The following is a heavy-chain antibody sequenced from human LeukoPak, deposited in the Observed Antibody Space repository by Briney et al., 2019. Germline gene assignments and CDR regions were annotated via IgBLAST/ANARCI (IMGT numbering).Heavy chain of an antibody. Sequence: GESLKISCQGSGYSFTSYWIGWVRQMPGKGLEWMGIIWPSDSDATYSPSFQGQVTLSVDKSISTAYLQWNTLKASDTAIYYCTNGLGQSSPYGMDVWARGPRSLSP. D-gene: IGHD2-8*01. CDR1: GYSFTSYW. CDR3: TNGLGQSSPYGMDV. V-gene: IGHV5-51*01. CDR2: IWPSDSDA. J-gene: IGHJ6*02.